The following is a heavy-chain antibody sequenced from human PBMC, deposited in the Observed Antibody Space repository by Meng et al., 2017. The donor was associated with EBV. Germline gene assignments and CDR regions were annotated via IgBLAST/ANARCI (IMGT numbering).Heavy chain of an antibody. Sequence: VQLVQSGAEAKKPWASRKVSCKASGETFTSYAMHWVRQDPGQRLEWMGWINAGNGNTKYSQKFQGRVTITRDTSASTAYMELSSLRSEDTAVYYCARSGATIFGVVIPTYYFDYWGQGTLVTVSS. D-gene: IGHD3-3*01. CDR2: INAGNGNT. J-gene: IGHJ4*02. V-gene: IGHV1-3*01. CDR3: ARSGATIFGVVIPTYYFDY. CDR1: GETFTSYA.